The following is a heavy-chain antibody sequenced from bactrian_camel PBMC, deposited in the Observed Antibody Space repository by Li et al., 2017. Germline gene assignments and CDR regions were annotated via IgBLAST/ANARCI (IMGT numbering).Heavy chain of an antibody. CDR2: IDSSGGTT. CDR1: ELMFDTYF. J-gene: IGHJ6*01. D-gene: IGHD5*01. Sequence: VQLVESGGGLVQPGGSLRLSCAASELMFDTYFMNWVRQAPGKGLEWVSDIDSSGGTTHYADSVKDRFAISRDNARNTLYLQLNSLKTEDTGMYCCVKDLFRGAPVEQGWSTRADFAYWGQGTQVTVS. CDR3: VKDLFRGAPVEQGWSTRADFAY. V-gene: IGHV3S1*01.